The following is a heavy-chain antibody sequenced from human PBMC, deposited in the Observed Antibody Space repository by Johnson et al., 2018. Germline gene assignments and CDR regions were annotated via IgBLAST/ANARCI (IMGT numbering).Heavy chain of an antibody. Sequence: VQLVQSGGGVVQPGRSLRLSCAASGFTFSSYWMSWVRQAPGKGLEWVANIKQDGSEKYYVDSVKGRFTISRDNAKNSLYLQMNSLRAEDTAVYYCAREGRSSGWHDDAFDIWGQGTMVTVSS. J-gene: IGHJ3*02. D-gene: IGHD6-19*01. CDR3: AREGRSSGWHDDAFDI. CDR1: GFTFSSYW. V-gene: IGHV3-7*01. CDR2: IKQDGSEK.